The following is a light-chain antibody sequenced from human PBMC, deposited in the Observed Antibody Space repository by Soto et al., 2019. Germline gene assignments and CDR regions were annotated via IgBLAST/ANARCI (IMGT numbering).Light chain of an antibody. CDR3: SSYAGGNTFYV. V-gene: IGLV2-8*01. J-gene: IGLJ1*01. Sequence: QSVLTQPPSASGSPGQSVAISCTGTSSDVGGFNHISWYQHHPGKAPKLIIYEVNKRPSGVPDRFSGSKSANTASLTVSGLQVEDEADYYCSSYAGGNTFYVFGTGTKVTVL. CDR2: EVN. CDR1: SSDVGGFNH.